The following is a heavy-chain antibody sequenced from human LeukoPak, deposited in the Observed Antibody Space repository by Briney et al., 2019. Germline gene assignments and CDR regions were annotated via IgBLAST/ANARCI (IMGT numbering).Heavy chain of an antibody. V-gene: IGHV1-24*01. CDR3: ATGYSSGWALGY. J-gene: IGHJ4*02. D-gene: IGHD6-19*01. CDR2: FDPEDGET. Sequence: VASVKVSCTVSGYTLTELSMHWVRQAPGKGLEWMGGFDPEDGETIYAQKFQGRVTMTEDTSTDTAYMELSSLRSEDTAVYYCATGYSSGWALGYWGQGTLVTVSS. CDR1: GYTLTELS.